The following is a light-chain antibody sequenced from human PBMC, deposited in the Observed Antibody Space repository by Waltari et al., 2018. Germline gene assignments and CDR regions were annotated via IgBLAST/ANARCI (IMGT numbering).Light chain of an antibody. V-gene: IGKV4-1*01. CDR2: WAS. CDR1: QSVLYSFNNNNY. CDR3: QQYYSTPPT. J-gene: IGKJ2*01. Sequence: DIVMTQSPDSLAVSLGERATINCNSSQSVLYSFNNNNYLAWYQQKPGQPPKLLIYWASTRESGVPDRFSGSGSGTDFTLTISSLQAEDVAVYYCQQYYSTPPTFGQGTKLEIK.